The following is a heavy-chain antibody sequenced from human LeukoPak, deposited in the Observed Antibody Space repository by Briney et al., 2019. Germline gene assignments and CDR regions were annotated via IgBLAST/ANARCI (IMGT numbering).Heavy chain of an antibody. V-gene: IGHV3-48*02. CDR3: ARDPATSGWYFDY. D-gene: IGHD6-19*01. CDR1: GFTFNSYR. J-gene: IGHJ4*02. Sequence: PGGSLRLSCAASGFTFNSYRMNWVRQASGKGMEWVSYISSSSSTIYYADSVKGRFTISRDNAKNSLYLQMNSLRDEDTAVYYCARDPATSGWYFDYWGQGTLVTVSS. CDR2: ISSSSSTI.